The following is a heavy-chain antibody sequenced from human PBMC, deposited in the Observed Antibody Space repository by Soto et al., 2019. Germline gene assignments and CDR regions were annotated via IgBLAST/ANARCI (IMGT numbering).Heavy chain of an antibody. D-gene: IGHD6-19*01. CDR3: ARAPPGYSSGWYPNYYYYYYMDV. Sequence: GASVKVSCKASGYTFTSYDINWVRQATGQGLEWMGWMNPNSGNTGYAQKFQGRVTMTRNTSISTAYMELSSLRSEDTAVYYCARAPPGYSSGWYPNYYYYYYMDVWGKGTTVTVSS. CDR1: GYTFTSYD. J-gene: IGHJ6*03. V-gene: IGHV1-8*01. CDR2: MNPNSGNT.